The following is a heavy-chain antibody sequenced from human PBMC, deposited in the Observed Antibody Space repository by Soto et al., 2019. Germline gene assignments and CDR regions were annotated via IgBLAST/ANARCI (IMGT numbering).Heavy chain of an antibody. Sequence: PSETLSLTCAVYGGSLSGYYWSWIRQPPGKALEWLGEINHSGNTNYNPSLKSRVTISVDTSKNQLFLNLSSVTAADTAMYYCARHHVRGRTIAGAAEFWGQGTLVNVSS. CDR1: GGSLSGYY. CDR2: INHSGNT. V-gene: IGHV4-34*01. D-gene: IGHD1-26*01. J-gene: IGHJ4*02. CDR3: ARHHVRGRTIAGAAEF.